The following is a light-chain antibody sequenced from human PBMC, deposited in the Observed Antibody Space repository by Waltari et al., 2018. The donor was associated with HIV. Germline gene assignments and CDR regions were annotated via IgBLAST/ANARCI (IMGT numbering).Light chain of an antibody. V-gene: IGKV3-20*01. Sequence: EIVLTQSPGTLSLSPGERATLSYRASQSVSSSYLAWYQHKPGQAPRLLIYGASSRATGIPDRFSGSGSGTDFTLTISRLEPEDFAVYYCQQYYSSPSITFGGGTKVEIK. CDR3: QQYYSSPSIT. J-gene: IGKJ4*01. CDR1: QSVSSSY. CDR2: GAS.